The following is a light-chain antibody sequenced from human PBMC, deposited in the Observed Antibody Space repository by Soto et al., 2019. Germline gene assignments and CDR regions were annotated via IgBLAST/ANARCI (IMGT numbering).Light chain of an antibody. CDR1: QDISNY. V-gene: IGKV1-39*01. Sequence: SASVVDRVSITCQASQDISNYLNWYQQKPGKAPNLLIYDASNLESGVPSRFSGSGSGTDFTLTISSLQPEDFATYYCQQSRTPWTFGQGTKVDI. CDR2: DAS. CDR3: QQSRTPWT. J-gene: IGKJ1*01.